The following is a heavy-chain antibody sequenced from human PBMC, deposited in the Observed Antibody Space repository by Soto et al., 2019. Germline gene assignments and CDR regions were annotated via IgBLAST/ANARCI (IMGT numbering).Heavy chain of an antibody. CDR3: ASRIGHDSWSGSKRNEYYYYYMDV. CDR1: GGSISSYY. D-gene: IGHD3-3*01. J-gene: IGHJ6*03. V-gene: IGHV4-59*08. CDR2: IYYSGST. Sequence: PSETLSLTCTVSGGSISSYYWSWIRQPPGKGLEWIGYIYYSGSTNYNPSLKSRVTISVDTSKNQFSLKLSSVTAADTAVYYCASRIGHDSWSGSKRNEYYYYYMDVWGKGTTVTVSS.